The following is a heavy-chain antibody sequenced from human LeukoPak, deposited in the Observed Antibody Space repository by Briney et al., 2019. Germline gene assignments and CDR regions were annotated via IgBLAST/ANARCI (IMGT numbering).Heavy chain of an antibody. CDR3: ARDSYYYDSSGYYFDY. CDR1: GFTFSSYS. V-gene: IGHV3-21*01. Sequence: GGSLRLSCAASGFTFSSYSMNWVRQVPGKGLEWVSSISSSSSYIYYADSVKGRFTISRDNAKNSLYLQMNSLRAEDTAVYYCARDSYYYDSSGYYFDYWGQGTLVAVSS. J-gene: IGHJ4*02. D-gene: IGHD3-22*01. CDR2: ISSSSSYI.